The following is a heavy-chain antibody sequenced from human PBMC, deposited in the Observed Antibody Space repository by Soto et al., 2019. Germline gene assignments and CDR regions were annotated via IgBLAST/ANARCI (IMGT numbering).Heavy chain of an antibody. Sequence: QVQLVESGGGVVQPGRSLRLSCAASGFTFSSYGMHWVRQAPGKGLEWVAVIWYDGSNKYYADSVKGRFTISRDNSKNTLYLHMNSLRAEDTAVYYCAREVRKHLAADYWGQGTLVTVSS. CDR3: AREVRKHLAADY. CDR2: IWYDGSNK. J-gene: IGHJ4*02. V-gene: IGHV3-33*01. D-gene: IGHD6-19*01. CDR1: GFTFSSYG.